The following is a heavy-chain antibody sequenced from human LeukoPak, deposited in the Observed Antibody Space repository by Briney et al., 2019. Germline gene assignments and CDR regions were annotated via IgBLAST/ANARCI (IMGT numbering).Heavy chain of an antibody. CDR2: FDPEDGET. J-gene: IGHJ1*01. D-gene: IGHD2-2*01. V-gene: IGHV1-24*01. CDR1: GYTLTELS. Sequence: ASVKVSCKVSGYTLTELSMHWVRQAPGKGLEWMGGFDPEDGETIYAQKFQGRVTMTEDTSTDTAYMELSSLRSEDTAVYYCATRNQHCSSTSCYGYFQHWGQGTLVTVSS. CDR3: ATRNQHCSSTSCYGYFQH.